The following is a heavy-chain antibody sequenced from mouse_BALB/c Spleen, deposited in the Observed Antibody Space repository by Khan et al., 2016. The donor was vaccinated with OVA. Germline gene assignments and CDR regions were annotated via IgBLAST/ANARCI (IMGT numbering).Heavy chain of an antibody. CDR2: IWSAGST. D-gene: IGHD2-4*01. Sequence: QVQLKESGPGLVQPSQSLSITCTVSGFSLNNYSVHWVRRSPGKGLEWLGVIWSAGSTDHNADFISNLTISKDNYRSQAFFKMNSLQPNDTAIYYWARRGYDYGRGALFAYWGQGTLVTVAA. CDR3: ARRGYDYGRGALFAY. J-gene: IGHJ3*01. CDR1: GFSLNNYS. V-gene: IGHV2-2*02.